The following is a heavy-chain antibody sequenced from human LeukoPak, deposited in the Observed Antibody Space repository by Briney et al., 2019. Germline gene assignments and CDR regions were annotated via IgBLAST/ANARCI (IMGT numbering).Heavy chain of an antibody. CDR3: ARDPTGASV. Sequence: GGSLRLSCAASGFSVSNNYMSWVRQAPGKGLEWISVIYGGGNTYYVDSVKGRFIISRDNSKNTVFLQMNALTDEDTAVYYCARDPTGASVWGKGTTVTVSS. CDR2: IYGGGNT. J-gene: IGHJ6*04. CDR1: GFSVSNNY. D-gene: IGHD1-14*01. V-gene: IGHV3-53*01.